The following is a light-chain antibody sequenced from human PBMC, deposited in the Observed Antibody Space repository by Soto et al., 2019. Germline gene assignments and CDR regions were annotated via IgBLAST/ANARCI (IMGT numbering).Light chain of an antibody. CDR2: AAS. V-gene: IGKV1-9*01. Sequence: DIQLTQSPSFLSASVGDRVTITCRTSQGISSYLAWYQQKPGKAPKLLIYAASTLQSGVPSRFSGSGSGTEFTLTISRLQPEDFATYYCQQPGTFGPGTKVDIK. J-gene: IGKJ3*01. CDR1: QGISSY. CDR3: QQPGT.